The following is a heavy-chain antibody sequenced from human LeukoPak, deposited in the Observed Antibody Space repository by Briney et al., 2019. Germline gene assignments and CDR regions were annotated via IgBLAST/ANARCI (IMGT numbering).Heavy chain of an antibody. J-gene: IGHJ4*02. Sequence: SGGSLRLSCAASGFTFDNYVMAWFRQAPGKGLEWVSTISAVFANTYSADSVKGRFTISRDNSKSTLYLQMNSLRAEDTAVYYCAKDGHYYGSGSTHFDYWGQGTLVTVSS. V-gene: IGHV3-23*01. CDR2: ISAVFANT. CDR3: AKDGHYYGSGSTHFDY. D-gene: IGHD3-10*01. CDR1: GFTFDNYV.